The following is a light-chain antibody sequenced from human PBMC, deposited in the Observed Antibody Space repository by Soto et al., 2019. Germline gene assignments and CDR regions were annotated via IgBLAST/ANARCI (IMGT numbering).Light chain of an antibody. J-gene: IGKJ2*01. CDR1: QSVSST. CDR3: QQYNNWPPHT. V-gene: IGKV3-15*01. CDR2: GAS. Sequence: EIVMTQSPATLSVSPGERATLSCRASQSVSSTLAWYQQKPGQAPRLLIYGASTRATGIPARFSGSGSGTEFTLNISSLQSEDFAVYYCQQYNNWPPHTFGQGTKLEIK.